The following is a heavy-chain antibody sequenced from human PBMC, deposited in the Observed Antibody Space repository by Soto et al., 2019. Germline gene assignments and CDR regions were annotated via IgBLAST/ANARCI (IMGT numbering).Heavy chain of an antibody. CDR3: ATVFATDHDILTGLWGGHFDY. J-gene: IGHJ4*02. CDR1: GYTFTNNY. V-gene: IGHV1-46*03. Sequence: ASVKVSCKASGYTFTNNYVLWDRQAPGQGLEWMGVIDPSVGSTFYAQNFQGSVTMTSDTSTSTMYIELSNLRSEDTAVFYCATVFATDHDILTGLWGGHFDYWGQGTQVTVSS. D-gene: IGHD3-9*01. CDR2: IDPSVGST.